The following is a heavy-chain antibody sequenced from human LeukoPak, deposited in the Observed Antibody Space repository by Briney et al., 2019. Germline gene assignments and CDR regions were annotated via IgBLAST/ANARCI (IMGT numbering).Heavy chain of an antibody. CDR3: AKGSTYYDILTGYASTWYFDL. CDR2: IHYDGNNK. Sequence: AGGSLRLSCAASGFTFSSSVMHWVRQAPGKGLEWVAFIHYDGNNKYFADSVKGRFTISRDNSKNTLYLQMNSLREEDTAVYYCAKGSTYYDILTGYASTWYFDLWGRGTLVTVSS. D-gene: IGHD3-9*01. V-gene: IGHV3-30*02. CDR1: GFTFSSSV. J-gene: IGHJ2*01.